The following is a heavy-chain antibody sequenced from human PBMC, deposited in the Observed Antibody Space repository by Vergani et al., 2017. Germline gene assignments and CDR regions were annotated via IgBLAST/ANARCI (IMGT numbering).Heavy chain of an antibody. J-gene: IGHJ6*03. D-gene: IGHD3-22*01. CDR3: ASAYYYDSSGYYEGDVYYYMDV. CDR2: IYYSGST. V-gene: IGHV4-59*01. CDR1: GGSISSYY. Sequence: QVQLQESGPGLVKPSETLSLTCTVSGGSISSYYWSWIRQPPGKGLEWIGYIYYSGSTNYNPSLKSRVTISVDTSKNQFSLKLSAVTAADTAVYYCASAYYYDSSGYYEGDVYYYMDVWGKGTTVTVSS.